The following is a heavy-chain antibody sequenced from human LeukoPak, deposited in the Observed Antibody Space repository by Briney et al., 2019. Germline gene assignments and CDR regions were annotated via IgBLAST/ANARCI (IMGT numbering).Heavy chain of an antibody. D-gene: IGHD5-18*01. CDR2: IYYSGST. CDR3: ARRGYSQTYFDY. CDR1: GGSISSGGYY. J-gene: IGHJ4*02. Sequence: SQTLSLTCTVSGGSISSGGYYWSWIRQHPGKGLEWIGCIYYSGSTYYNPSLKSRVTISVDTSKNQFSLKLSSVTAADTAVYYCARRGYSQTYFDYWGQGALVTVSS. V-gene: IGHV4-31*03.